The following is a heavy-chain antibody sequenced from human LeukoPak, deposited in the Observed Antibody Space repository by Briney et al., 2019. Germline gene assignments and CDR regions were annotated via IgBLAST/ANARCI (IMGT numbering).Heavy chain of an antibody. CDR3: ARRRLRPCIIIDY. CDR1: GGSISSSSYY. D-gene: IGHD4-17*01. CDR2: IYFSGST. V-gene: IGHV4-39*01. J-gene: IGHJ4*02. Sequence: SKTLSLTCTVSGGSISSSSYYWGWIRQPPGKGLEWIGSIYFSGSTYYNPSLKSRVTISEDTSKNQFSLKLSSVTAADTAVYYCARRRLRPCIIIDYWGQGTLVTVSS.